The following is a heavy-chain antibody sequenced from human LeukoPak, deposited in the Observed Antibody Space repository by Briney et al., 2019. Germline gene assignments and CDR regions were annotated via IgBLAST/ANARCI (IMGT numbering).Heavy chain of an antibody. J-gene: IGHJ4*02. Sequence: ASVKVFCKASGYTFTSYDINWVRQATGQGLEWMGWMNPNSGNTGYAQKFQGRVTMTRNTSISTAYMELSSLRSEDTAVYYCAALWGGGLWPDYWGQGTLVTVSS. D-gene: IGHD3-16*01. CDR2: MNPNSGNT. CDR3: AALWGGGLWPDY. V-gene: IGHV1-8*01. CDR1: GYTFTSYD.